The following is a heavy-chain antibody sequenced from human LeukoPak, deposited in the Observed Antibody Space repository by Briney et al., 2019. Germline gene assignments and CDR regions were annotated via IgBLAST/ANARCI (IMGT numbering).Heavy chain of an antibody. V-gene: IGHV1-18*01. CDR2: ISAYNGNT. CDR1: GYTFTSYG. D-gene: IGHD5-12*01. J-gene: IGHJ4*02. Sequence: ASVKVSCEASGYTFTSYGISWVRQAPGQGLEWMGWISAYNGNTNYAQKLQGRVTMTTDTSTSTAYMELRSLRSDDTAVYYCARVNESGYDLPRFDYWGQGTLVTVSS. CDR3: ARVNESGYDLPRFDY.